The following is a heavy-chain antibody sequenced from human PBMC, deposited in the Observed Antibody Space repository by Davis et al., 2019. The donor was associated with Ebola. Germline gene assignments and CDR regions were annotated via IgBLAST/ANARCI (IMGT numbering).Heavy chain of an antibody. J-gene: IGHJ3*02. Sequence: ASVKVSCKASGYRFTSYGMSWVRQAPGQGLEWMGWISTYNGNTNYAQKFQGRVTMTTDTSTSTASMELRSLRSDDTAVYYCATGYSYGTDAFDIWGQGTMVAVSS. V-gene: IGHV1-18*01. CDR2: ISTYNGNT. CDR3: ATGYSYGTDAFDI. CDR1: GYRFTSYG. D-gene: IGHD5-18*01.